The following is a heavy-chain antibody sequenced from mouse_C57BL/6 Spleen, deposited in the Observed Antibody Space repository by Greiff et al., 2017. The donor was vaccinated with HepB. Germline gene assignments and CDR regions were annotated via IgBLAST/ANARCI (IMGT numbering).Heavy chain of an antibody. Sequence: QVQLKQPGAELVMPGASVKLSCKASGYTFTSYWMHWVKQRPGQGLEWIGEIDPSDSYTNYNQKFKGKSTLTVDKSSSTAYMQLSSLTSEDSAVYYCARTSYYSNLFAYWGQGTLVTVSA. CDR1: GYTFTSYW. CDR3: ARTSYYSNLFAY. D-gene: IGHD2-5*01. J-gene: IGHJ3*01. CDR2: IDPSDSYT. V-gene: IGHV1-69*01.